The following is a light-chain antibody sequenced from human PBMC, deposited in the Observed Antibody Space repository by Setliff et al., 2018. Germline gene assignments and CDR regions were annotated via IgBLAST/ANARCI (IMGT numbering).Light chain of an antibody. CDR2: DVS. CDR3: SSYTGTYV. Sequence: QSALTQPASVSGSPGQSITISCTGTSSDVGGYNYVSWYQQHPGKAPKLMIYDVSNRPSGVSNRFSGSKSGNTASLTISGLQAEDEADYYCSSYTGTYVFGSGTNVTVL. CDR1: SSDVGGYNY. J-gene: IGLJ1*01. V-gene: IGLV2-14*03.